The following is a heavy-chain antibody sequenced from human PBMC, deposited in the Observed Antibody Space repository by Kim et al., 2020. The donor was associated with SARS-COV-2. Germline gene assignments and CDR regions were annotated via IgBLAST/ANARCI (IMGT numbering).Heavy chain of an antibody. V-gene: IGHV3-30*18. Sequence: GGSLRRSCAASGFTFSNYGMHWVRQAPGKGLEWVAVISYDGSNKYYADSVKGRFTISRDNSKNTLYLEVNSLRPDDTAVYYCAKAGIQTVYSSSVLWGQGTLVTVSS. D-gene: IGHD6-13*01. CDR1: GFTFSNYG. CDR3: AKAGIQTVYSSSVL. CDR2: ISYDGSNK. J-gene: IGHJ4*02.